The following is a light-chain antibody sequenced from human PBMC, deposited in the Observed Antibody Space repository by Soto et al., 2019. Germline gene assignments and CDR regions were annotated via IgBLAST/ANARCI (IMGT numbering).Light chain of an antibody. V-gene: IGLV1-40*01. CDR1: SSDIGAGYR. CDR2: DNT. J-gene: IGLJ2*01. Sequence: QPVLTQPPSVSGAPGERVTISCTGSSSDIGAGYRVRWYQQVPGTAPKLLIYDNTNRPSGVSVRFSGSKSGTSASLAISVLQAEDEADYYCQSFDKYLSAVVFGGGTKLTVL. CDR3: QSFDKYLSAVV.